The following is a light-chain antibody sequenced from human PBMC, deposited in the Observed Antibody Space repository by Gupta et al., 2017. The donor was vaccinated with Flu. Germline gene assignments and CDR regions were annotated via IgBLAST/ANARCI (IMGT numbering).Light chain of an antibody. CDR2: GAS. J-gene: IGKJ2*01. V-gene: IGKV3-20*01. Sequence: EIVLTQSPGTLSLSPGERATVSCRASQSVSSSYLAWYQQKPGQAPRVLIYGASSRATGIPDRFSGSGSGTHFTLTISRLEPEDFAVYYCQQYGSSSYTFGQGTKLEIK. CDR1: QSVSSSY. CDR3: QQYGSSSYT.